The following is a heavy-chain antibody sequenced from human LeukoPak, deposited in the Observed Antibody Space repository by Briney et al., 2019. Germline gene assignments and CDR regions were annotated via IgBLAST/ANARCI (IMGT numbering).Heavy chain of an antibody. D-gene: IGHD3-3*01. J-gene: IGHJ4*02. V-gene: IGHV3-11*04. CDR1: GFTFSDYY. Sequence: GGSLRLSCAASGFTFSDYYMSWIRQAPGKGLEWVSYISSSGTTIYYADSVKGRFTISRDNSKNTLYLQMNSLRAEDTAVYYCARELLRLLEWFPVGGYFDYWGQGTLVTVSS. CDR2: ISSSGTTI. CDR3: ARELLRLLEWFPVGGYFDY.